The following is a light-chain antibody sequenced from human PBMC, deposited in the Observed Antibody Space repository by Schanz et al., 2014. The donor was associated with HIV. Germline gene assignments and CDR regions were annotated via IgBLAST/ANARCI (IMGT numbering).Light chain of an antibody. CDR2: GAS. V-gene: IGKV3-20*01. J-gene: IGKJ1*01. Sequence: EIVLTQSPGTLSLSPGERATLSCRASQSVSSSYFAWYQQKPGHAPRLLIYGASSRATGIPDRFSGSGSGXDXXXXXSRLEPEDFAVYYCQQYGSSPLFGQGTKVEIK. CDR3: QQYGSSPL. CDR1: QSVSSSY.